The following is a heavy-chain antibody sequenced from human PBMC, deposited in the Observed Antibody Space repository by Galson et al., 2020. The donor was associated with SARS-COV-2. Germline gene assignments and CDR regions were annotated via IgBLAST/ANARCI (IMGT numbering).Heavy chain of an antibody. J-gene: IGHJ4*02. Sequence: GESLKISCVASGLTFTTYSMTWVRQAPGKGLEWISYISGSSSPIHYADSVKGRFTISRDNARKLLYLQMNNLRNEDTAVYYCASEMGNGRGCFGLWGQGTLVAVSS. D-gene: IGHD6-19*01. V-gene: IGHV3-48*02. CDR1: GLTFTTYS. CDR3: ASEMGNGRGCFGL. CDR2: ISGSSSPI.